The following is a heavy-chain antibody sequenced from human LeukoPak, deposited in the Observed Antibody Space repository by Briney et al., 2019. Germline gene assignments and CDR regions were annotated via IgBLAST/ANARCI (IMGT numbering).Heavy chain of an antibody. Sequence: SETLSLTCTVSGYSINSGYYWGWIRQPPGKELEWIGSMFHSGNTYYNPSLKSRLTMSIDTSSNQFSLRLISVTAADTAVYHCVRGRSPHYDFWSGHDYWGRGTLVTVSS. J-gene: IGHJ4*01. CDR3: VRGRSPHYDFWSGHDY. D-gene: IGHD3-3*01. CDR2: MFHSGNT. CDR1: GYSINSGYY. V-gene: IGHV4-38-2*02.